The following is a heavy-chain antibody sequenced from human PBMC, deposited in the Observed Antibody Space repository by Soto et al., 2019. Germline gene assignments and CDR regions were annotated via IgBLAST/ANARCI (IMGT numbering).Heavy chain of an antibody. Sequence: SETLSLTCTVAGGSIRRVGYFWNWIRQHPGKCLEWIGYIYYIGVXXYNPSLKXXVTISVDTSNXQFSLXLISVTSADKAWYTCAREPSIWGQVTLVTVX. V-gene: IGHV4-31*01. CDR2: IYYIGVX. CDR1: GGSIRRVGYF. J-gene: IGHJ4*02. CDR3: AREPSI.